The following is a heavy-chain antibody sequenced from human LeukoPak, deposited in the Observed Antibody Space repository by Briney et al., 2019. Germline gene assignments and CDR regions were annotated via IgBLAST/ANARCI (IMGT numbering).Heavy chain of an antibody. D-gene: IGHD5-12*01. CDR1: GGSIISDHSYEKSY. CDR3: ARDRAYGYDIRLES. Sequence: SQTLSLTCTVSGGSIISDHSYEKSYWTWIRQPAGQGLEWIGRVFSDGGTNFNPSLQSRLTISLDTSKNQFSLSLSSVTAADTAIYYCARDRAYGYDIRLESWGQGILVTVSS. V-gene: IGHV4-61*02. J-gene: IGHJ4*02. CDR2: VFSDGGT.